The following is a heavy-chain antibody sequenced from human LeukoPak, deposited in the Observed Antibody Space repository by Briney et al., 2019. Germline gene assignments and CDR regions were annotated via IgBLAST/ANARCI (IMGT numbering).Heavy chain of an antibody. D-gene: IGHD2-2*02. CDR1: GFTFSNYT. CDR3: ARVGDCSSTSCYTFGYFDY. Sequence: GRSLRLSCAASGFTFSNYTMHWVRQAPGKGLEWVAVISYDGSNKYYADSVKGRFTISRDNSKNTLYLQMNSLRAEDTAVYYCARVGDCSSTSCYTFGYFDYWGQGTLVTVSS. CDR2: ISYDGSNK. J-gene: IGHJ4*02. V-gene: IGHV3-30-3*01.